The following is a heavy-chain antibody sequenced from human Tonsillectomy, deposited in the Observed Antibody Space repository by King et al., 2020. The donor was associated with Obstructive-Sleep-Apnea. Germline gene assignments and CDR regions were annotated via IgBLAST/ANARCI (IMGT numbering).Heavy chain of an antibody. J-gene: IGHJ4*02. D-gene: IGHD3-10*01. Sequence: VTLKESGPTLVKPTQTLTLTCTFSGFSLSTSGVGVGWIRQPPGKALEWLALIYWDDDKSYRPSLKSRLTITKDPSKNQVVLTRTNMDPVDTATYYCALLSITEIVHYFDYWGQGTLVTVSS. CDR1: GFSLSTSGVG. CDR2: IYWDDDK. V-gene: IGHV2-5*09. CDR3: ALLSITEIVHYFDY.